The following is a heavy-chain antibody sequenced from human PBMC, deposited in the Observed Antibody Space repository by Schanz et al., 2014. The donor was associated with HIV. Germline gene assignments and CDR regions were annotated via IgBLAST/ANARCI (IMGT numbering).Heavy chain of an antibody. J-gene: IGHJ4*02. CDR3: TINQYQLLPFDY. CDR2: IKPNSGDT. D-gene: IGHD1-1*01. V-gene: IGHV1-2*02. CDR1: GYIFIDYY. Sequence: QVHLVQSGAEVKKPGASVKVSCKASGYIFIDYYIHWVRQAPGQGPEWMGYIKPNSGDTFYAQKFRGRVTMTRDTSMSTASVELTRLRSDDTAVYFCTINQYQLLPFDYWGQGTLVSVSS.